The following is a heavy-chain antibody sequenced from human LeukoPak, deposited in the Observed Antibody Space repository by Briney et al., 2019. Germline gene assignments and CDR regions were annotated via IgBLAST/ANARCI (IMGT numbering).Heavy chain of an antibody. V-gene: IGHV3-7*01. CDR3: ARVLGSTSYHMGV. CDR1: GFTFSSYW. CDR2: IKQDGSEK. J-gene: IGHJ6*03. D-gene: IGHD2-2*01. Sequence: GGSLRLSCAASGFTFSSYWMSWVRQAPGKGLEWVANIKQDGSEKYYVDSVKGRFTISRDNAKNSLYLQMNSLRAEDAAVYYCARVLGSTSYHMGVWGKGTTVTVSS.